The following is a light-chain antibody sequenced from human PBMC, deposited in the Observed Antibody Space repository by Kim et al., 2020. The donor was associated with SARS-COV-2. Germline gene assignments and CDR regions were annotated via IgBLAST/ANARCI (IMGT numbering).Light chain of an antibody. J-gene: IGKJ2*01. Sequence: DIQMTQSPSSVSASVGDRVTITCRASQAISSWLAWYRQKPGKAPKLLIYAASSLQSGVPSRFSGSGSGTDFTLTISSLQPEDFATYYCQQANSFPMYTFGQGTKLEI. CDR1: QAISSW. V-gene: IGKV1-12*01. CDR2: AAS. CDR3: QQANSFPMYT.